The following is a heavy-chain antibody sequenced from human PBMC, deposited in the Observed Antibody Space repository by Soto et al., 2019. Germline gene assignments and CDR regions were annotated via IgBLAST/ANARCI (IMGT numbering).Heavy chain of an antibody. CDR1: GFTFSSYA. V-gene: IGHV3-23*01. CDR2: ISGSGGST. D-gene: IGHD2-15*01. Sequence: EVQLLESGGGLVQPGGSLRLSCAASGFTFSSYAMSWVRQGPGKGLEWVSTISGSGGSTYYADSVKGRFTISRDNSRDTLCLQMNNLRAEDTAVYYCAKGTVASTLQPYYFDFWGQGTLVTVSS. J-gene: IGHJ4*02. CDR3: AKGTVASTLQPYYFDF.